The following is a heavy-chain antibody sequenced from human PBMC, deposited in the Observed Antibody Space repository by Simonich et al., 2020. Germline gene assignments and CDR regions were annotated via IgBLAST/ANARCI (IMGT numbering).Heavy chain of an antibody. CDR1: GYTFPGYY. CDR3: ARDSYSSWYFDL. CDR2: INPNSVGT. D-gene: IGHD6-13*01. Sequence: QVQLVQSGAEVKKPGASVKVSCKASGYTFPGYYLHWVGQAPGQGLEWMGWINPNSVGTNDAQKFQGRVTMTRDTSISTAYMELSRLRSDDTAVYYCARDSYSSWYFDLWGRGTLVTVSS. J-gene: IGHJ2*01. V-gene: IGHV1-2*02.